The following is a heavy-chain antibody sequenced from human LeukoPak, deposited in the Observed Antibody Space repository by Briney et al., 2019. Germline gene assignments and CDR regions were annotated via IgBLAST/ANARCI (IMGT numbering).Heavy chain of an antibody. CDR2: IYYSGST. V-gene: IGHV4-31*03. D-gene: IGHD3-22*01. Sequence: SQTLSLTCTVSGGSISSGGYYWSWIRQHPGKGLEWIGYIYYSGSTYYNPSLKSRVTISVDTSKNQFSLKLSSVTAADTAVYYCARAPRSSESWFDPWGQGTLVTVSS. CDR3: ARAPRSSESWFDP. CDR1: GGSISSGGYY. J-gene: IGHJ5*02.